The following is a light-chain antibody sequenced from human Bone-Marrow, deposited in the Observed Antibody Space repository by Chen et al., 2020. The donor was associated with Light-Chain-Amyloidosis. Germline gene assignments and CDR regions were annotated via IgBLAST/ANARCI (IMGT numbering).Light chain of an antibody. CDR3: QQYGSSPTWT. J-gene: IGKJ1*01. V-gene: IGKV3-20*01. CDR2: GAS. CDR1: QRVSSSY. Sequence: EIVLTQPPGTLSLSPGERATLSCRASQRVSSSYLAWYQQKPGQAPRLLIYGASSRATGIPDRFSGSGSGTDFTLTISRLEPEDFAVYYCQQYGSSPTWTFDQGTKVEIK.